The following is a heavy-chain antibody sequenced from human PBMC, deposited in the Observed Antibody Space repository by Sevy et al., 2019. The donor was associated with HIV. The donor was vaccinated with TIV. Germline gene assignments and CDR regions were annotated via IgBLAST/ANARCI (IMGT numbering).Heavy chain of an antibody. J-gene: IGHJ6*03. CDR2: IYYTGST. V-gene: IGHV4-39*01. CDR1: AGSISSRSYY. CDR3: ARQVPAGAYYMDV. D-gene: IGHD2-8*02. Sequence: SETLSLTCTVSAGSISSRSYYWGWIRQPPGKGLEGIGSIYYTGSTYYNPSLKSRVTISVDTSKNQFSLKVSSVTAADTAVYYCARQVPAGAYYMDVWGKGTTVTVSS.